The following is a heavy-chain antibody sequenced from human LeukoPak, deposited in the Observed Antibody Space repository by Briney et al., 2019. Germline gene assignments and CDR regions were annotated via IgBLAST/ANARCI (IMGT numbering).Heavy chain of an antibody. Sequence: PGGSLRPSCAASGFTFSSYGMHWVRQAPGKGLEWVAVISYDGSNKYYADSVKGRFTISRDNSKNTLYLQMNSLRAEDTAVYYCAKDQGSKMTAAAGLYYYGMDVWGQGTTVTVSS. CDR3: AKDQGSKMTAAAGLYYYGMDV. D-gene: IGHD6-13*01. CDR2: ISYDGSNK. J-gene: IGHJ6*02. CDR1: GFTFSSYG. V-gene: IGHV3-30*18.